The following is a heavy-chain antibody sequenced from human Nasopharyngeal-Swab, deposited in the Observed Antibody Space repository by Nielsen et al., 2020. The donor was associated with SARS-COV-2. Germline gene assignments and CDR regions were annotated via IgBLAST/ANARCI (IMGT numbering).Heavy chain of an antibody. D-gene: IGHD4-23*01. CDR3: AIADYGGNWILGGMDV. V-gene: IGHV1-18*01. CDR2: ISTYNGNT. J-gene: IGHJ6*02. Sequence: WVRQAPRQGLEWLGWISTYNGNTRYAQNLQGRVTMTEDTSTDTAYMELSSLRSEDTAVYYCAIADYGGNWILGGMDVWGQGTTVTVSS.